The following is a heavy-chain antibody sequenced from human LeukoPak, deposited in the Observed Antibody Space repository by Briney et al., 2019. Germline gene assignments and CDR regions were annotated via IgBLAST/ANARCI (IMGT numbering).Heavy chain of an antibody. CDR1: GDCVSSNSAA. Sequence: SQTVSLTCAISGDCVSSNSAAWNWIRQSPSRGLEWLGRTYYRSKWYNDYAVSVKSRITINPDTSKNQFSLQLNSVTPEDTAVYYCARAGGGAAAGTGTIDYWGQGTLVTVSS. V-gene: IGHV6-1*01. D-gene: IGHD6-13*01. J-gene: IGHJ4*02. CDR2: TYYRSKWYN. CDR3: ARAGGGAAAGTGTIDY.